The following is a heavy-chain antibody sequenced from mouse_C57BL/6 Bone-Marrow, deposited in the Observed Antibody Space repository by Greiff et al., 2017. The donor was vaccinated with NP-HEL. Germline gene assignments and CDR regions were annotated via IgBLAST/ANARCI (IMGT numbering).Heavy chain of an antibody. J-gene: IGHJ1*03. D-gene: IGHD6-5*01. CDR3: ARLCRGYFDV. V-gene: IGHV1-63*01. CDR2: IYPGGGYP. Sequence: VQLQQSGAELVRPGTSVKMSCKASGYTFTNYWIGWAKQRPGHGLEWIGDIYPGGGYPNYNEKFKGKATLTADKSSSTAYMQFSSLTSEDSAIYYCARLCRGYFDVWGTGTTVTVSS. CDR1: GYTFTNYW.